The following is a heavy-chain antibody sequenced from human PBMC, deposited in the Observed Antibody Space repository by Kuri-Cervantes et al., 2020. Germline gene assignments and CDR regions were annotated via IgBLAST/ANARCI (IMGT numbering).Heavy chain of an antibody. Sequence: ETLSLTCAASGFTFSSYSMNWVRQAPGKGLEWVSSISSSSSNIYYADSVKGRFTISRDNAKNSLYLQMNNLRDEHTALYHCARDPVYSCGWYPHWYFDHWGRGTLVTVSS. J-gene: IGHJ2*01. CDR3: ARDPVYSCGWYPHWYFDH. D-gene: IGHD6-19*01. V-gene: IGHV3-21*04. CDR1: GFTFSSYS. CDR2: ISSSSSNI.